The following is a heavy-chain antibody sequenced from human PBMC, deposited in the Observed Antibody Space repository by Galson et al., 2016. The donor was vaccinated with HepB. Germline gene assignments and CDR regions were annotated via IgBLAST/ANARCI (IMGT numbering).Heavy chain of an antibody. J-gene: IGHJ5*01. D-gene: IGHD2-2*01. CDR1: GFTFSTFA. Sequence: SLRLSCAATGFTFSTFAMSWVRQAPGKGLEWVSILHNSGDVTYYVDSLKGRFTISRDNSKNTLYLQMNSLRAEDTAVDYCVNRRYSSSWYDSWGQGTLVTVSS. V-gene: IGHV3-23*05. CDR3: VNRRYSSSWYDS. CDR2: LHNSGDVT.